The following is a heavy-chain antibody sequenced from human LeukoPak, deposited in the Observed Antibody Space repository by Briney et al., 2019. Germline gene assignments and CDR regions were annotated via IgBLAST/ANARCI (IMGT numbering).Heavy chain of an antibody. V-gene: IGHV3-73*01. Sequence: GGSLRLSCAASGFTFSSYWMHWVRQASGKGLEWVGRIRSKANSYATAYAASVKGRFTISRDDSKNTAYLQMNSLKTEDTAVYYCTAAVLDTAMVIVRFDPWGQGTLVTVSS. J-gene: IGHJ5*02. CDR1: GFTFSSYW. CDR2: IRSKANSYAT. D-gene: IGHD5-18*01. CDR3: TAAVLDTAMVIVRFDP.